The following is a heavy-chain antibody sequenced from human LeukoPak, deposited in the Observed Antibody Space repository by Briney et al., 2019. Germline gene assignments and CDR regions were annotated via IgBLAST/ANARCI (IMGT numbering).Heavy chain of an antibody. V-gene: IGHV4-59*12. J-gene: IGHJ4*02. CDR2: IYYSGST. D-gene: IGHD3-22*01. Sequence: SETLSLTCTVSGGSISSYYWSWIRQPPGKGLEWIGYIYYSGSTNYNPSLKSRVTISVDTSKNQFSLKLSSVTAADTAVYYCARDGAQYYYDSSGGFDYWGQGTLVTVSS. CDR3: ARDGAQYYYDSSGGFDY. CDR1: GGSISSYY.